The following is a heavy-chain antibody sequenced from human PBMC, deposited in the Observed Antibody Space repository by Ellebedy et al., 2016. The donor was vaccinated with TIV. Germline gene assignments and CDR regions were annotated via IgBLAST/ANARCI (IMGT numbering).Heavy chain of an antibody. V-gene: IGHV4-59*08. D-gene: IGHD3/OR15-3a*01. CDR1: GGSISSYY. CDR2: IYYSGST. J-gene: IGHJ6*02. CDR3: ARGLGLVYYDGMDV. Sequence: MPSETLSLTCTVSGGSISSYYLSWIRQPPGKGLEWIGYIYYSGSTNYNPSLKSRGTISVDTSKNQFSLKLSSVTAADTAVYYCARGLGLVYYDGMDVWGQGTTVTVSS.